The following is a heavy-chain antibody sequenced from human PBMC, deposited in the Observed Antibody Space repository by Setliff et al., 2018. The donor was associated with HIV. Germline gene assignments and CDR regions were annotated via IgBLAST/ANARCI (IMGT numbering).Heavy chain of an antibody. D-gene: IGHD3-9*01. CDR1: GGSINRSNYY. CDR2: ISYTGST. J-gene: IGHJ5*01. Sequence: PSETLSLTCTVPGGSINRSNYYWGWIRQPPGKGLEWIGTISYTGSTYYDPSLKSRVTISLDTSKNQFFLKLSSVTAPDTAIYYGARQTWEYYDTLTGYYRGPKSFDSWGQGTLVTVSS. CDR3: ARQTWEYYDTLTGYYRGPKSFDS. V-gene: IGHV4-39*01.